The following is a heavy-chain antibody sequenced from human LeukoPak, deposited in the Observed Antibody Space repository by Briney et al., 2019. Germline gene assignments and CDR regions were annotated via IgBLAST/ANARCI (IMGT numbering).Heavy chain of an antibody. D-gene: IGHD3-22*01. V-gene: IGHV4-39*01. CDR3: ARHGYYGPLDAFDI. J-gene: IGHJ3*02. Sequence: PSETLPLTCTVSGGSISSSSYYWGWIRQPPGKGLEWIGSIYYSGSTYYNPSLKSRVTISVDTSKNQFSLKLSSVTAADTAVYYCARHGYYGPLDAFDIWGQGTMVTVSS. CDR2: IYYSGST. CDR1: GGSISSSSYY.